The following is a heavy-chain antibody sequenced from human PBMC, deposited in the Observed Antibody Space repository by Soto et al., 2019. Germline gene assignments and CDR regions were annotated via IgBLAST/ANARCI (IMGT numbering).Heavy chain of an antibody. CDR2: IWYDGSNK. D-gene: IGHD5-18*01. CDR3: ARGGYSYGRYYYYGMDV. Sequence: PGGSLRLSCAASGFTFSSYGMHWVRQAPGKGLEWVAVIWYDGSNKYYADSVKGRFTISRDNSKNTLDLQMNSLRAEDTAVYYCARGGYSYGRYYYYGMDVWGQGTTVTVS. CDR1: GFTFSSYG. V-gene: IGHV3-33*01. J-gene: IGHJ6*02.